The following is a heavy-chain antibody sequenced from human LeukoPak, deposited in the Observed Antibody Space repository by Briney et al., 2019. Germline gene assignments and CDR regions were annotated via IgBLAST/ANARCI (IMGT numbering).Heavy chain of an antibody. CDR2: IYYSGST. CDR3: ARVCGGDCYPLGFDP. D-gene: IGHD2-21*02. J-gene: IGHJ5*02. Sequence: SETLSLTCTVSGGSMSNYYWSWIRQPPGKGLEWVGYIYYSGSTNYNPSLKSRVTISVDPSKNKFSLKLRSVTATDTAVYYCARVCGGDCYPLGFDPWGQGTLVTVSS. V-gene: IGHV4-59*01. CDR1: GGSMSNYY.